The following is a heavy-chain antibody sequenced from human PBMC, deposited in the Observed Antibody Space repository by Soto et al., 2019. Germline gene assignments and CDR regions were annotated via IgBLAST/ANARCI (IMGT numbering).Heavy chain of an antibody. V-gene: IGHV3-74*01. CDR3: AIRASYYDSSGYFDY. CDR1: GFTFSSYW. J-gene: IGHJ4*02. D-gene: IGHD3-22*01. Sequence: GGSLRLSCAASGFTFSSYWMHWVRQAPGKGLVWVSRINSDGSSTSYADSVKGRFTISRDNAKNTLYLQMNSLRAEDTAVYYCAIRASYYDSSGYFDYWGQGTLVTSP. CDR2: INSDGSST.